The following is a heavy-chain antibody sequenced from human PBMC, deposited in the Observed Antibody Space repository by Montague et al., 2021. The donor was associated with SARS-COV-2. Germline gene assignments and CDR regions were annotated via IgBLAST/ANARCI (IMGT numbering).Heavy chain of an antibody. CDR3: ARDYGDYSYYYGLDV. Sequence: TLSLTCTVSGGSIRSGSYYWSWIRQPAGKGLEWIGRIYSSGSTNYNPSLKSRVTMSVDTSKDQCSLKVSPVTAADTAVYYCARDYGDYSYYYGLDVWGQGTTATVSS. V-gene: IGHV4-61*02. CDR2: IYSSGST. CDR1: GGSIRSGSYY. J-gene: IGHJ6*02. D-gene: IGHD4-17*01.